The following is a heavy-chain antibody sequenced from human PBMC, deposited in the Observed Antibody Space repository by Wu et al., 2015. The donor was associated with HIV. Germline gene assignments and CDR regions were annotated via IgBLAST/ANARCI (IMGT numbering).Heavy chain of an antibody. V-gene: IGHV1-69*14. CDR1: GDGFTSYA. CDR2: IIPIFGTA. J-gene: IGHJ3*02. CDR3: ARSFSGGSSWYMRPLNPFDI. D-gene: IGHD6-13*01. Sequence: QVHLVQFGGEVKKPGSSVKVTCKASGDGFTSYAVSWVRQAPGQGLEWMGGIIPIFGTANYAQKFQGRVTITADKSTSTSYMELSSLISEDTAMYYCARSFSGGSSWYMRPLNPFDIWGQGTLVTVSS.